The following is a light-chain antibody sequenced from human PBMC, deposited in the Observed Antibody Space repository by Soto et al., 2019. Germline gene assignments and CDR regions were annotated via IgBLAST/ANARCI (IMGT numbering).Light chain of an antibody. Sequence: QTVLTQPASVSGSPGQSIAISCTGTSSDVGAYDYVSWYQQHPGKAPKLMIYDVKYRPSGVSNRFSGSKSGNTASLTISGLQAEDEADYYCSSYTSSSSVIFGGGTKLTVL. J-gene: IGLJ2*01. CDR3: SSYTSSSSVI. CDR2: DVK. V-gene: IGLV2-14*01. CDR1: SSDVGAYDY.